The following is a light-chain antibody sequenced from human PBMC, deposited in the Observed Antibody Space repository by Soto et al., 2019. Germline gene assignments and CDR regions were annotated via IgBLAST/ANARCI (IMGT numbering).Light chain of an antibody. V-gene: IGLV2-14*01. Sequence: QSALTQPASVSGSPGQSITISCTGTSSDIGGYNYVSWYQQHPGKAPKLLIYGNSHRPSGVPDRFSGSKSGTSASLAITGLQAEDEADYYCQSYDNSLTGSVVFGGGTKLTVL. CDR2: GNS. CDR3: QSYDNSLTGSVV. CDR1: SSDIGGYNY. J-gene: IGLJ2*01.